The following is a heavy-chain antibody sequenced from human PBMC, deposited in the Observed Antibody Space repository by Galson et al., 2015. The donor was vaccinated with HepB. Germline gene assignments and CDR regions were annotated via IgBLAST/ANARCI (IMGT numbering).Heavy chain of an antibody. Sequence: SLRLSCAASGFTFSSYWMSWVRQAPGKGLEWVANIKQDESEKYYVDSVKGRFTISRDNAKNSLYLQMNSLRAEDTAVYYCARVGGDPRYYYYYMDVWGKGTTVTVSS. CDR2: IKQDESEK. J-gene: IGHJ6*03. V-gene: IGHV3-7*01. CDR1: GFTFSSYW. CDR3: ARVGGDPRYYYYYMDV. D-gene: IGHD2-21*02.